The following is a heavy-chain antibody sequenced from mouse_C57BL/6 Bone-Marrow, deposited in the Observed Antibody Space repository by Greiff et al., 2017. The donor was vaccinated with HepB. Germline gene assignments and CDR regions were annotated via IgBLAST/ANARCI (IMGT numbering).Heavy chain of an antibody. CDR2: IYPGSGST. D-gene: IGHD1-1*01. Sequence: QVQLQQPGAELVKPGASVKMSCKASGYTFTSYWITWVKQRPGQGLEWIGDIYPGSGSTNYNEKFKSKATLTVDTSSGTAYMQLSSLTSEDSAVYYCARDYYYGSREVDYWGQGTTLTVSS. CDR3: ARDYYYGSREVDY. V-gene: IGHV1-55*01. J-gene: IGHJ2*01. CDR1: GYTFTSYW.